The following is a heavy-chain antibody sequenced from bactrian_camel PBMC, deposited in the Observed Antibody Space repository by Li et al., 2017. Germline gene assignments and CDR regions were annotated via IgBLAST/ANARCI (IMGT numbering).Heavy chain of an antibody. J-gene: IGHJ4*01. Sequence: HVQLVESGGGSVQAGGSLRLSCQASGYTTNGSYCMAWFRQIPGKEREGVATIEKDGKTTYAESVRGRFTISRDNTRNTLYLQMNSLKLDDTAIYYCAADGANLQLARWYSHWGQGTQVTVSS. CDR2: IEKDGKT. CDR1: GYTTNGSYC. V-gene: IGHV3S26*01. D-gene: IGHD6*01. CDR3: AADGANLQLARWYSH.